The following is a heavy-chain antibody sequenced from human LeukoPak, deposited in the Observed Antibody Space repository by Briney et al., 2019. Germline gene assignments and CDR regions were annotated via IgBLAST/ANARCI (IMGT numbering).Heavy chain of an antibody. CDR2: ISSSSSYI. CDR3: ATGLSIMGATWFSGNTFDY. V-gene: IGHV3-21*04. CDR1: GFTFSSYS. J-gene: IGHJ4*02. D-gene: IGHD1-26*01. Sequence: PGGSLRLSCAASGFTFSSYSMNWVRQAPGKGLEWVSSISSSSSYIYYADSVKGRFTISRDNAKNSLYLQMNSLRSEDTAVYYCATGLSIMGATWFSGNTFDYWGQGTLVTVSS.